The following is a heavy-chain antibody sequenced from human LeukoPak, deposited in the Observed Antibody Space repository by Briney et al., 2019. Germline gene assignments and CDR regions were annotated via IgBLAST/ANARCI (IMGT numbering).Heavy chain of an antibody. Sequence: GGSLRLSCAASGFTFSRYWMHWVRQAPGKGLVWVSRMNSDGSSTRYADSVKGRFTISRDNAKNTLYLQMNSLRAEDTAVYYCSRDSARRDGYNFDYWGQGTLVTVSS. D-gene: IGHD5-24*01. CDR2: MNSDGSST. CDR1: GFTFSRYW. CDR3: SRDSARRDGYNFDY. J-gene: IGHJ4*02. V-gene: IGHV3-74*01.